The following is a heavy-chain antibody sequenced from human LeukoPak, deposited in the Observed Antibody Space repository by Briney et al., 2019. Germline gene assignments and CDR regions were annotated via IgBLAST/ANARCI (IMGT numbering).Heavy chain of an antibody. CDR2: ISYDGSNK. V-gene: IGHV3-30*18. CDR3: AKDLDYDTIGAFDY. D-gene: IGHD3-22*01. J-gene: IGHJ4*02. CDR1: GFSFSSNG. Sequence: GGSLRLSSAASGFSFSSNGMHWVRQAPGKGLEWVAVISYDGSNKYYADSVKGRFTISRDNSKNTLYLQMNSLRAEDTAVYYCAKDLDYDTIGAFDYWGQGTLVTVSS.